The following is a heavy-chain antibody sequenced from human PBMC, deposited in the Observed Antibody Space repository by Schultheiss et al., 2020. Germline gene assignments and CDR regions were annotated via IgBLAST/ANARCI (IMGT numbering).Heavy chain of an antibody. D-gene: IGHD2-2*01. CDR3: ARATVVPLNAGKFDP. J-gene: IGHJ5*02. CDR1: GGSISSYY. Sequence: SQTLSLTCTVSGGSISSYYWSWIRQPPGKGLEWIGYIYYSGSTNYNPSLKSRVTISVDTSKNQFSLKLSSVTAADTAVYYCARATVVPLNAGKFDPWGQGTLVTVSS. CDR2: IYYSGST. V-gene: IGHV4-59*01.